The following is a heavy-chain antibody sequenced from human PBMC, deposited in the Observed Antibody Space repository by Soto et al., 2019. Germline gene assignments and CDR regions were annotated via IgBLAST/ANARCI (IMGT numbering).Heavy chain of an antibody. CDR1: GFTFSGHY. V-gene: IGHV3-72*01. Sequence: EVQLVESGGGLVQPGGSLRLSCEGSGFTFSGHYMDWVRQAPGKGLEWLGRIRNKPNGHTTAYAAAVKGRFTISRDDSKNLVYLAMKSLKSEDTALYYCSTTVITAPLFEYWGQGTLVAVSS. CDR3: STTVITAPLFEY. J-gene: IGHJ4*02. CDR2: IRNKPNGHTT. D-gene: IGHD2-21*02.